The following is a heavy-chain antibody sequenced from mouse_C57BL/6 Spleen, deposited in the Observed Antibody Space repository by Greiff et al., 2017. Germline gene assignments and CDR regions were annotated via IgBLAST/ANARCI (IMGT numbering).Heavy chain of an antibody. CDR1: GYTFTSYW. V-gene: IGHV1-55*01. CDR3: ARREDDYDGFAY. J-gene: IGHJ3*01. D-gene: IGHD2-4*01. Sequence: QVQLQQPGAELVKPGASVKMSCKASGYTFTSYWITWVKQRPGQGLEWIGDIYPGSGSTNYNEKFKSKATLTVDTSSSTAYMQLSSLTSEYSAVYYCARREDDYDGFAYWGQGTLVTVSA. CDR2: IYPGSGST.